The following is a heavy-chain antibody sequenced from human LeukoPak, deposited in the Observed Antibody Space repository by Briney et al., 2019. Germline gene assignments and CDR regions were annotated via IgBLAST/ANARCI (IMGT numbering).Heavy chain of an antibody. J-gene: IGHJ5*02. CDR1: GGSFIGFH. CDR3: ARAFDSSGYQYRGFDP. CDR2: IYISGST. D-gene: IGHD3-22*01. V-gene: IGHV4-59*10. Sequence: PSETLSLTCAVYGGSFIGFHWNWIRQAAGKGLEWIGRIYISGSTNYNPSLKSRVAISVDTSKNQFSLNLTSVTAADTAMSYCARAFDSSGYQYRGFDPWGQGTLVTVSS.